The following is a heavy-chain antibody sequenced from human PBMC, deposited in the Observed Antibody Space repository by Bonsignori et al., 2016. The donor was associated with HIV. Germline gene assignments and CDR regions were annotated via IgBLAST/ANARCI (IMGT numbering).Heavy chain of an antibody. D-gene: IGHD3-3*01. Sequence: QVQLVQSGAEVKKPGASVKVSCKASAYTFTSYDINWVRQATGQGFEWMGWLNPYSGDTGYAQKFQGRVTITRNASIYTAYMELRSLRSDDTAVYYCARGRDLDFWGQGTLVTVSS. CDR2: LNPYSGDT. CDR3: ARGRDLDF. J-gene: IGHJ4*02. V-gene: IGHV1-8*03. CDR1: AYTFTSYD.